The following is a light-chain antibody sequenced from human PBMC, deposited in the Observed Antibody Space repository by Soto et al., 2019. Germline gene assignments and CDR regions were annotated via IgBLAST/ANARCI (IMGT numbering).Light chain of an antibody. CDR3: CSYAGSYTYVV. CDR1: SSDVGGYNY. CDR2: DVT. Sequence: QSVLTQPRSVSGSPGQSVTISCTGTSSDVGGYNYVSWYQQHPGKAPKLMIFDVTKRPSGVPDRFSGSKSGTTASLTLSGLQAEDEADYSCCSYAGSYTYVVFGGGTKLTVL. V-gene: IGLV2-11*01. J-gene: IGLJ2*01.